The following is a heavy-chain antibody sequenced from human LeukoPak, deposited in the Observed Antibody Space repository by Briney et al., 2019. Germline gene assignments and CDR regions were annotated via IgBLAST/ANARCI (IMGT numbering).Heavy chain of an antibody. CDR2: IYYSGST. Sequence: TSETLSLTCTVSGGSISSYYWSWIRQPPGKGLEWIGYIYYSGSTNYNPSLKSRVTISVDTSKNQFSLKLSSVTAADTAVYYCARVGPTYGMDVWGQGTTVTVSS. CDR3: ARVGPTYGMDV. J-gene: IGHJ6*02. D-gene: IGHD4-17*01. CDR1: GGSISSYY. V-gene: IGHV4-59*01.